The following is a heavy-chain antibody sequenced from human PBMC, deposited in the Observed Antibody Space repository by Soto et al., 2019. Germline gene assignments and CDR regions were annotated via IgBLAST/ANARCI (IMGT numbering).Heavy chain of an antibody. Sequence: GGSLRLSCAASGFTFSSYSMNWVRQAPGKGLEWVSSISSSISYIYYVDSVKGRFTISRDNAKNSLYLQMNSLRAEDTAVYYCARDDSGSPPNFDYWGQGTLVTVSS. CDR2: ISSSISYI. J-gene: IGHJ4*02. D-gene: IGHD3-10*01. CDR3: ARDDSGSPPNFDY. V-gene: IGHV3-21*01. CDR1: GFTFSSYS.